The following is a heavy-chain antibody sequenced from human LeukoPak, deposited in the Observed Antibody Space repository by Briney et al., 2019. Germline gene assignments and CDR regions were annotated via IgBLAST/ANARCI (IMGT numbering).Heavy chain of an antibody. J-gene: IGHJ4*02. V-gene: IGHV4-34*01. CDR1: GGSFSGYY. CDR2: INHSGST. D-gene: IGHD2-2*01. Sequence: NPSETLSLTCAVYGGSFSGYYWSWIRQPPGKGLEWIGEINHSGSTNYNPSLKSRVTISVDTSKNQFSLKLSSVTAADTAVYYCARRRAYCSSTSCSYFGYWGQGTLVTVSS. CDR3: ARRRAYCSSTSCSYFGY.